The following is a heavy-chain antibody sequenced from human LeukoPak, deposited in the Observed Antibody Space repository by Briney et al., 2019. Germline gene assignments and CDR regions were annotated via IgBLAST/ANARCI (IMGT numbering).Heavy chain of an antibody. CDR1: VDSISSYY. D-gene: IGHD6-13*01. CDR3: ARSSGYSSSGGLNWFDT. Sequence: SETLSLTCTVSVDSISSYYWGWIRQPPGKGLEWIGSIYYSGSTYYNPSLKSRVTISVDTSKNQFSLKLSSVTAADTAVYYCARSSGYSSSGGLNWFDTWGQGTLVTVSS. J-gene: IGHJ5*02. V-gene: IGHV4-39*01. CDR2: IYYSGST.